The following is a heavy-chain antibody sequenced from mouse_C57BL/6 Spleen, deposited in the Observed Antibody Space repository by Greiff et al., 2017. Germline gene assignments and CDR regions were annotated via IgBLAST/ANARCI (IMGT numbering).Heavy chain of an antibody. V-gene: IGHV5-17*01. Sequence: EVMLVESGGGLVKPGGSLKLSCAASGFTFSDYGMHWVRQAPEKGLEWVAYISSGSSTIYYADTVKGRFTISRDNAKNTLFLQMTSLRSEDTAMYYCARPYYGSSYGYWYFDVWGTGTTVTVSS. CDR1: GFTFSDYG. CDR2: ISSGSSTI. J-gene: IGHJ1*03. CDR3: ARPYYGSSYGYWYFDV. D-gene: IGHD1-1*01.